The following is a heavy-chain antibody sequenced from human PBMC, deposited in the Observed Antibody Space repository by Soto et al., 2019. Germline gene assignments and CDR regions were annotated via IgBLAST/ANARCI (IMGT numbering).Heavy chain of an antibody. D-gene: IGHD1-7*01. CDR3: ARDRYNWNYGADTYYYYMDF. CDR2: IKQDGSEK. V-gene: IGHV3-7*01. J-gene: IGHJ6*03. Sequence: GGSLRLSCAASGFTFSSYWMSWVRQAPGKGLEWVANIKQDGSEKYYVDSVKGRFTISRDNAKNSLYLQMNSLRAEDTAVYYCARDRYNWNYGADTYYYYMDFWGKGTTVTVSS. CDR1: GFTFSSYW.